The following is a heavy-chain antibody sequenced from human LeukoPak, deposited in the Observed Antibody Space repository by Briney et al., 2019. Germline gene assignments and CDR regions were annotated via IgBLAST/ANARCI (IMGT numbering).Heavy chain of an antibody. Sequence: KPSETLSLTCTVSGGSISGYYWSWIRQPAGKGLEWIGHIHTSGNTNYNPSLKSRVTMSVDTSNNQFSLRVNSVTAADTAIYYCVRGGSKAAATFDYWGQGTLVTVSS. V-gene: IGHV4-4*07. J-gene: IGHJ4*02. D-gene: IGHD2-15*01. CDR3: VRGGSKAAATFDY. CDR2: IHTSGNT. CDR1: GGSISGYY.